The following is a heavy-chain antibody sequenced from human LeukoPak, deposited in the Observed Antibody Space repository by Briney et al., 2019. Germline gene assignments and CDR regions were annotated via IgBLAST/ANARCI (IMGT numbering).Heavy chain of an antibody. CDR3: ARPSLRYFDKGAFDI. Sequence: SETLSLTCAVYGGSFSGYYWSWIRQPPGKGLEWIGEINHSGSTNYNPSLKSRVTISVDTSKNQFSLKLSSVTAADTAVYYCARPSLRYFDKGAFDIWGQGTMVTVSS. J-gene: IGHJ3*02. V-gene: IGHV4-34*01. CDR1: GGSFSGYY. CDR2: INHSGST. D-gene: IGHD3-9*01.